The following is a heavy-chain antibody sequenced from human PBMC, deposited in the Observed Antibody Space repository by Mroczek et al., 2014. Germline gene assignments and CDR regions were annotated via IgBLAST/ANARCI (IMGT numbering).Heavy chain of an antibody. J-gene: IGHJ5*02. CDR1: GGSFSGYY. D-gene: IGHD2-2*01. CDR3: ARASIVVVPAAIEWFDP. V-gene: IGHV4-34*01. CDR2: INHSGST. Sequence: QVQLQQWGAGLLKPSETLSLTCAVYGGSFSGYYWSWIRQPPGKGLEWIGEINHSGSTNYNPSLKSRVTISVDTSKNQFSLKLSSVTAADTAVYYCARASIVVVPAAIEWFDPWGQGTLVTVSS.